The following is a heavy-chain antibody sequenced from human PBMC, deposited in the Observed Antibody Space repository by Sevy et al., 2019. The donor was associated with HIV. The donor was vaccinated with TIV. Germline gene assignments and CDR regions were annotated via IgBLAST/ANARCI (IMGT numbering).Heavy chain of an antibody. CDR2: INAGNGNT. CDR1: GYTFTSYA. J-gene: IGHJ4*02. CDR3: TAKGNYDSTGGGQDDY. D-gene: IGHD3-22*01. Sequence: ASVKVSCKASGYTFTSYAMHWVRQAPGQRLEWMGWINAGNGNTKYSQKFQGRVTITRDTSASTAYMELSSLRSEDTDVYYCTAKGNYDSTGGGQDDYWGQGTLVTVSS. V-gene: IGHV1-3*01.